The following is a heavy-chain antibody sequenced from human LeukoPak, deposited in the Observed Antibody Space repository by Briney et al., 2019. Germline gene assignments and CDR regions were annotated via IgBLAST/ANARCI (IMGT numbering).Heavy chain of an antibody. J-gene: IGHJ5*02. CDR1: GGSISSSSYN. D-gene: IGHD6-13*01. CDR2: IDNIGST. Sequence: SETLSLTCTVSGGSISSSSYNRAWIRQPPGKGLEWIGNIDNIGSTYYNPSLQSRVTISVDKSKDQLSLKLNSVTAADTAMYYCARPPGIAAAWFDPWGQGTLVTVSS. V-gene: IGHV4-39*01. CDR3: ARPPGIAAAWFDP.